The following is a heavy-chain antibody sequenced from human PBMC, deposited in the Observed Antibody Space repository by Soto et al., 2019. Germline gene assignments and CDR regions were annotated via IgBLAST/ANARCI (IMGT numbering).Heavy chain of an antibody. CDR1: GFTFSDYY. J-gene: IGHJ4*02. Sequence: GRSLRLSCAASGFTFSDYYMNWIRQAPGKGLERVSYITSSGRTTYYADSVKGRFTISRDNAKNTLFLQMNSLRAEDAAVYYCARDTYYYDTSGYYYANWGLGTLVTVSS. CDR3: ARDTYYYDTSGYYYAN. D-gene: IGHD3-22*01. V-gene: IGHV3-11*04. CDR2: ITSSGRTT.